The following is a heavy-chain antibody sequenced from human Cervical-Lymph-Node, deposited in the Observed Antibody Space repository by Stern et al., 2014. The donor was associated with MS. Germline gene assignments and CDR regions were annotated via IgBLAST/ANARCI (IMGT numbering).Heavy chain of an antibody. D-gene: IGHD3-10*01. CDR1: GGTSNSHG. V-gene: IGHV1-69*01. CDR2: IIPVLSTI. J-gene: IGHJ5*02. CDR3: ARRGSARRGSGWLDP. Sequence: EQLVESGAEVKKPGSSVTVSCKASGGTSNSHGISWVRQAPGQGLEWMGGIIPVLSTIDYAQKFQGRVTITADESTSTTYMELSSLRSEDTAVYYCARRGSARRGSGWLDPWGQGTLVTVSS.